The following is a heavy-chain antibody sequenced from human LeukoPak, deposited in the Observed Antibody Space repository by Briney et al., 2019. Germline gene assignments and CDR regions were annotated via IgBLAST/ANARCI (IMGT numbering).Heavy chain of an antibody. J-gene: IGHJ4*02. Sequence: GESLKISCNGSGYXFTSYWICWVRQMPGKGLEWMGIIDPRDSDTRYSPSFQGQVVISADKSINTAYLQWSSLKASDSAMYYCARSRWFGELSGNYFDYWGPGTLVTVSS. CDR2: IDPRDSDT. D-gene: IGHD3-10*01. CDR3: ARSRWFGELSGNYFDY. CDR1: GYXFTSYW. V-gene: IGHV5-51*01.